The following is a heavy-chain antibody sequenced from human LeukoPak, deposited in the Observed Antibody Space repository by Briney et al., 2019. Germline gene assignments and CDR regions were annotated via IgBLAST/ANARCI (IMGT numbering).Heavy chain of an antibody. J-gene: IGHJ4*02. CDR2: IYPGDSDT. CDR1: GYSLTNYW. Sequence: GESLKISCKGSGYSLTNYWIAWVRQMPGKGLEWMGIIYPGDSDTRYSPSFQGQVTISADKSISTAYLQWSSLKASDTAMYYCARLGSSSGWVLYYFDYWGQGTLVTVSS. D-gene: IGHD6-6*01. V-gene: IGHV5-51*01. CDR3: ARLGSSSGWVLYYFDY.